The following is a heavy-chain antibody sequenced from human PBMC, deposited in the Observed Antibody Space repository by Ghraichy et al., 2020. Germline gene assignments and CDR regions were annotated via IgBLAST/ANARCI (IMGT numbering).Heavy chain of an antibody. CDR1: GGSISGYY. D-gene: IGHD2-8*02. CDR2: IDYDGST. CDR3: AREVCNGGVCYTKSSLFDY. V-gene: IGHV4-34*01. Sequence: SETLSLTCAVYGGSISGYYWSWIRQPPGKGLEWVGEIDYDGSTNYNPSLKSRVTISVDTSKNQFSLKLSSVTAADTAVYYCAREVCNGGVCYTKSSLFDYWGQGTLVTVSS. J-gene: IGHJ4*02.